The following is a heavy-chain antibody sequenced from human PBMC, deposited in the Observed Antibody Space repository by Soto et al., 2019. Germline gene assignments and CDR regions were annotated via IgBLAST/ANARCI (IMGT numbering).Heavy chain of an antibody. V-gene: IGHV3-15*01. J-gene: IGHJ4*02. CDR2: IKSKTDGGTT. CDR1: GFTFSNAW. CDR3: TTDNYYDSYNDDY. Sequence: GGSLRLSCAASGFTFSNAWMSWVRQAPGKGLEWVGRIKSKTDGGTTDYAAPVKGRFTISRDDSKNTLYLQMNSLKTEDTAVYYCTTDNYYDSYNDDYWGQGTLVTVSS. D-gene: IGHD3-22*01.